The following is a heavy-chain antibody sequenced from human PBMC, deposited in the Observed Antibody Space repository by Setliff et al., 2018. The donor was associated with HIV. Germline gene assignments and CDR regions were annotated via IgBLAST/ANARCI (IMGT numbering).Heavy chain of an antibody. CDR2: IYYSGST. D-gene: IGHD3-10*01. CDR3: ARLYGSGSYQVDY. Sequence: SETLSLTCTVSGDSVSSRSYYWSWIRQPPGKGLEWIGYIYYSGSTNYNPSLKSRVTISVDTSKNHFSLKLSSVTAADTAVYYCARLYGSGSYQVDYWGQGTLVTVSS. J-gene: IGHJ4*02. V-gene: IGHV4-61*03. CDR1: GDSVSSRSYY.